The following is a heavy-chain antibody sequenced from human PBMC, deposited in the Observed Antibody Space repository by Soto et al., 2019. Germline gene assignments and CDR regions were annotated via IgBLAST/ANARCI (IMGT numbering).Heavy chain of an antibody. J-gene: IGHJ4*02. Sequence: PGGSLRLSCAASGFTFSSYEMNWVRQAPGKGLEWVSYISSSGSTIYYADSVKGRFTISRDNAKNSLYLQMNSLRAEDTAVYYCARDRTGYSSGWLDYWGQGTLVTVSS. D-gene: IGHD6-19*01. CDR3: ARDRTGYSSGWLDY. CDR1: GFTFSSYE. CDR2: ISSSGSTI. V-gene: IGHV3-48*03.